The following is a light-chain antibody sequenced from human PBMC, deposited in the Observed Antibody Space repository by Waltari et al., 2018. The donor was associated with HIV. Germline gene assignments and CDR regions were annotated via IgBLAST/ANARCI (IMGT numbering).Light chain of an antibody. V-gene: IGLV1-40*01. J-gene: IGLJ3*02. CDR3: QSYDTSLSARV. Sequence: QSVLTQPPSVSGAPGQSVTISCTGSSSNIGAGYDVHWYPQCPRRAPKLLLYGNNNRPSGVPERFSAAKFGASVYLAITGLQPDDEADYYCQSYDTSLSARVFGGGTKLTVL. CDR1: SSNIGAGYD. CDR2: GNN.